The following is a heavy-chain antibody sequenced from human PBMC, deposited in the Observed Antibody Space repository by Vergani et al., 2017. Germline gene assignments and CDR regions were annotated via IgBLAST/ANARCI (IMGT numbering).Heavy chain of an antibody. J-gene: IGHJ6*02. CDR1: GYTFTSYG. D-gene: IGHD4-17*01. Sequence: QVQLVQSGAEVKKPGASVKVSCKASGYTFTSYGISWVRQAPGQGLEWMGWISDYNGNTNYAQKLQGRVTMTTDTSTSTAYMELRSLRSDDTAVYYCASRSLDYGDYEPPHYYYYCGMDVWGQGTTVTVSS. CDR3: ASRSLDYGDYEPPHYYYYCGMDV. V-gene: IGHV1-18*01. CDR2: ISDYNGNT.